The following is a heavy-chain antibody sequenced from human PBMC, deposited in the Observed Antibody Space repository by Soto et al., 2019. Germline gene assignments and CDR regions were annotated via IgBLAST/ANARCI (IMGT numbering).Heavy chain of an antibody. D-gene: IGHD1-26*01. CDR3: STDSYSDMLVVRFDN. J-gene: IGHJ4*01. V-gene: IGHV3-15*07. Sequence: PGGSLRLSCVASDFTFSNAWINWVRQAPGKGLEWVGRIKSKIDGGTTDFAAPVKGRFAISRDDSKNIVYMQMNSLKIDDSAVYYFSTDSYSDMLVVRFDNWGHGTLVTVSS. CDR1: DFTFSNAW. CDR2: IKSKIDGGTT.